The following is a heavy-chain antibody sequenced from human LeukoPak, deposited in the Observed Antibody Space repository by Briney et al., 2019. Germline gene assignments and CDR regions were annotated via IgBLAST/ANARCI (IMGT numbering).Heavy chain of an antibody. D-gene: IGHD3-10*01. CDR2: IYYSGRT. CDR1: GVSISSTSYC. V-gene: IGHV4-39*01. Sequence: SETLSLTCTVSGVSISSTSYCWGWIRQPPGKGLEWIGSIYYSGRTYYNPSLKSRLTISVDTPKNQFSLKLSSVAAADTAVYYCAQSLGASTWFGNWFDPWGQGTLVTVSS. CDR3: AQSLGASTWFGNWFDP. J-gene: IGHJ5*02.